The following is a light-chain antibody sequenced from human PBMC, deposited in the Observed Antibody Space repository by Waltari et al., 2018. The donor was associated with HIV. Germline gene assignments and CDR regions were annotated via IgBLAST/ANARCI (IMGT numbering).Light chain of an antibody. CDR3: QSYDSSLRAWV. Sequence: QSVLTQPPSVSGAPGQRVPLPCTGSNSNLGARYDVHRYQHLPGTAPQLLISGNTTRPSGVPDRFSGSKSGTSASLAITGLRAEDEGDYYCQSYDSSLRAWVFGAGTKLTVL. CDR2: GNT. J-gene: IGLJ3*02. V-gene: IGLV1-40*01. CDR1: NSNLGARYD.